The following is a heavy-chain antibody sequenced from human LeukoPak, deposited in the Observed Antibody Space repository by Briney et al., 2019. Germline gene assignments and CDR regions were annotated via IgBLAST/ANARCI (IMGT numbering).Heavy chain of an antibody. CDR2: IYYSGST. CDR3: ARDLLVVVPGAFDI. D-gene: IGHD2-2*01. V-gene: IGHV4-39*07. Sequence: SGTLSLTCTVSGGSISSSSYYWGWIRQPPGKGLEWIGSIYYSGSTYYNPSLKSRVTISVDTSKNQFSLKLSSVTAADTAVYYCARDLLVVVPGAFDIWGQGTMVTVSS. CDR1: GGSISSSSYY. J-gene: IGHJ3*02.